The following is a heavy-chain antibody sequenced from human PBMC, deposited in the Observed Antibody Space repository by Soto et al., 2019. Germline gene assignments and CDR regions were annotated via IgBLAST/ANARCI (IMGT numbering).Heavy chain of an antibody. CDR1: GGSINNAEDN. CDR3: AMIPVDTYMIYWFDP. Sequence: SETLSLTCTVSGGSINNAEDNWTWIRQPPGKGLEYIGYITYSGNTFYKSSLKSRIKMSVDTSKNQFSLKVTSVTAADTAVYYCAMIPVDTYMIYWFDPWGQGTLVTVSS. D-gene: IGHD3-16*01. V-gene: IGHV4-30-4*02. J-gene: IGHJ5*01. CDR2: ITYSGNT.